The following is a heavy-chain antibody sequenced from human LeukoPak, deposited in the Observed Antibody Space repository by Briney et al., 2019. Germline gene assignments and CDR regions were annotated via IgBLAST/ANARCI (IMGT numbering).Heavy chain of an antibody. CDR2: IPYDGSNK. Sequence: GRSLRLSCAASGLTSSSYGMHWVRQAPGKGLEWVTDIPYDGSNKFYADSVKGRFTISRDNSKNTLYLQMNSLRAEDAAVYYCAKDQFGGFYAWGQGTLVTVSS. CDR3: AKDQFGGFYA. CDR1: GLTSSSYG. D-gene: IGHD3-10*01. J-gene: IGHJ5*02. V-gene: IGHV3-30*18.